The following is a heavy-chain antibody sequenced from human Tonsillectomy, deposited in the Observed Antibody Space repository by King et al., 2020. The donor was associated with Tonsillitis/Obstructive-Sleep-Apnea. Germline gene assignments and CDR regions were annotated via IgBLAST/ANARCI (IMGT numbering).Heavy chain of an antibody. CDR1: GFTFSNFG. Sequence: VQLVESGGGVVQPGRSLRLSCAPSGFTFSNFGMHWVRQAPGKGLEWVAFIWYDGSNKDYADSVKGRFTISRDNPKNTLYLQMNSLRAEDTSVYYCARHWGGWYFDLWGRGTLVTVSS. D-gene: IGHD7-27*01. J-gene: IGHJ2*01. CDR2: IWYDGSNK. CDR3: ARHWGGWYFDL. V-gene: IGHV3-33*01.